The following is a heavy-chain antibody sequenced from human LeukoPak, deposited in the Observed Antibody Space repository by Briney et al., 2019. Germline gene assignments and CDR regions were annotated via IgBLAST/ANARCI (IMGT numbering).Heavy chain of an antibody. D-gene: IGHD6-19*01. Sequence: ASVRVSSKVSVYTLTELSMHWGPQAPGKGLEWMGGFDPEDGETIYAQKFQGRVTMTEDTSTDTAYMELSSLRSEDTAVYYCATVSVAGIEDWFDPWGQGTLVTVSS. CDR1: VYTLTELS. CDR2: FDPEDGET. V-gene: IGHV1-24*01. J-gene: IGHJ5*02. CDR3: ATVSVAGIEDWFDP.